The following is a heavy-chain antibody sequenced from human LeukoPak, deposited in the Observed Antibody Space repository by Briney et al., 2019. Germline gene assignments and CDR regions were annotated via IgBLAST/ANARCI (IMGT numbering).Heavy chain of an antibody. D-gene: IGHD1-14*01. J-gene: IGHJ4*02. Sequence: GGSLRLSCAASGFTFSTYAMSWVRQAPGKGLEWVSSIGRSAGSTFYADSVKGRFTISRDNSKSTLYLQMNSLRAEDTAAYHCAKRPERGCFDYWGQGTLVTVSS. V-gene: IGHV3-23*01. CDR1: GFTFSTYA. CDR2: IGRSAGST. CDR3: AKRPERGCFDY.